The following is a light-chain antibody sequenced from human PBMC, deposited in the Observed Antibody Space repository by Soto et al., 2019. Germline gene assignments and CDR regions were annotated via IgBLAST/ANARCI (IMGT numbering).Light chain of an antibody. CDR3: QQYGSLSWT. Sequence: EIELTQSPCTLSLSLGERVTLSCRASQSVTSGYLAWYQQKPGRAPTLLIYDVSRRAAGVPDRFSGRGSGTDFTLTISRLEPQDFAIYYCQQYGSLSWTFGQGTKV. V-gene: IGKV3-20*01. CDR2: DVS. CDR1: QSVTSGY. J-gene: IGKJ1*01.